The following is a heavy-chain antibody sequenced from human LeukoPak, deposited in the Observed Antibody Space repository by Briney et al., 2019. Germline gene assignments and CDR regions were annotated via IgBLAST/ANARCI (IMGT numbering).Heavy chain of an antibody. CDR2: IYYSGST. CDR1: GGSISSYY. Sequence: SEALSHTCTVSGGSISSYYWSWIRQPPGKGLEWIGYIYYSGSTSYNPSLKSRVTISVDTSKNQFSLKLSSVTAADTAVYYCARAYSNYEVDYWGQGTLVTVSS. D-gene: IGHD4-11*01. J-gene: IGHJ4*02. CDR3: ARAYSNYEVDY. V-gene: IGHV4-59*01.